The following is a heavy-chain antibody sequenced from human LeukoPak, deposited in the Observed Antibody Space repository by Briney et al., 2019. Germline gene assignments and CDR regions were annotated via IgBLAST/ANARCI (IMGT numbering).Heavy chain of an antibody. CDR1: GFTFTDFY. CDR3: ARALTGFIPGN. V-gene: IGHV3-11*01. D-gene: IGHD3-9*01. Sequence: GGSLRLSCAASGFTFTDFYMSWIRQTPGKGLEWVSYISSSGTTIYYADSVMGRFTISRDNAKNSLYLQMNSLRAEDTAVYYCARALTGFIPGNWGQGTLVTVSS. CDR2: ISSSGTTI. J-gene: IGHJ4*02.